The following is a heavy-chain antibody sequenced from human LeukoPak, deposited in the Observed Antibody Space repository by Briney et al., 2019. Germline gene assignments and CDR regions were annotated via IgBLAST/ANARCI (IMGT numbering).Heavy chain of an antibody. D-gene: IGHD6-13*01. V-gene: IGHV4-59*01. Sequence: PSETLSLTCTVSGGSISSYYWSWIRQPPGKGLEWIGYIYYSGSTNYNPSLKSRVTISVDTSKNQFSLKLSSVTAADTAVYYCARVFGIAGAFGHFDYWGQGTLVTVSS. CDR1: GGSISSYY. CDR2: IYYSGST. J-gene: IGHJ4*02. CDR3: ARVFGIAGAFGHFDY.